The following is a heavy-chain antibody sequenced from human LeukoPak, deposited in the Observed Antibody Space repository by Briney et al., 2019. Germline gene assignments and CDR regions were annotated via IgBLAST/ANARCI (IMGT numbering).Heavy chain of an antibody. Sequence: PSETLSLTCTVSGGSISSSTYYWGCIRQPPGKGLEWIGSIYYSGSTYYNPSLKSRVTISVDTSKNQFSLKLSSVTAADTAVYYCARDYRGSYTFDIWGQGTMVTVSS. V-gene: IGHV4-39*07. CDR3: ARDYRGSYTFDI. CDR2: IYYSGST. D-gene: IGHD3-10*01. CDR1: GGSISSSTYY. J-gene: IGHJ3*02.